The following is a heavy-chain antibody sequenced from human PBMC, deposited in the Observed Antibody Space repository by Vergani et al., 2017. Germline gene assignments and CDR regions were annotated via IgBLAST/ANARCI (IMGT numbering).Heavy chain of an antibody. Sequence: QVQLVESGGGVVQPGGSLRLSCAASGFTFSNYGMHWVRQAPGKGLEWVAFIRFDGTNKYYADSVKGRFTISRDNSKNTLYLQMNSLRAEDTAVFYCAKTLVPAANPIQYFYYYGMDVWGQXP. CDR2: IRFDGTNK. CDR1: GFTFSNYG. V-gene: IGHV3-30*02. CDR3: AKTLVPAANPIQYFYYYGMDV. J-gene: IGHJ6*02. D-gene: IGHD2-2*01.